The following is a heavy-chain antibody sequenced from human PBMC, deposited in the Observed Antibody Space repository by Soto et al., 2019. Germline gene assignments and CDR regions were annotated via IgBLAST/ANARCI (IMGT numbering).Heavy chain of an antibody. Sequence: EVQLVESGGGLVKPGGSLRLSCAVSGFTFSNYSMNWVRQAPGKGLEWVSSISANSNYRYYADSVKGRFTVSRDNAKNSLYLQMNSLRAEDTAVYFCARYPGTIIATIMGSYYFDYWGLGTLVTVSS. CDR3: ARYPGTIIATIMGSYYFDY. CDR1: GFTFSNYS. V-gene: IGHV3-21*01. D-gene: IGHD5-12*01. J-gene: IGHJ4*02. CDR2: ISANSNYR.